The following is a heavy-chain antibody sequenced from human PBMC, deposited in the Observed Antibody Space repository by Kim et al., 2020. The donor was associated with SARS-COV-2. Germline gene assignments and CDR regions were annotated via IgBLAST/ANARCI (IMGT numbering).Heavy chain of an antibody. V-gene: IGHV4-59*13. CDR3: ARGSKDIRSYYYDSSGYYYTYYFDY. J-gene: IGHJ4*02. CDR2: IYYSGST. Sequence: SETLSLTCTVSGGSISSYYWSWIRQPPGKGLEWIGYIYYSGSTNYNPSLKSRVTISVDTSKNQFSLKLSSVTAADTSVYYCARGSKDIRSYYYDSSGYYYTYYFDYWGQGNLVTVSS. CDR1: GGSISSYY. D-gene: IGHD3-22*01.